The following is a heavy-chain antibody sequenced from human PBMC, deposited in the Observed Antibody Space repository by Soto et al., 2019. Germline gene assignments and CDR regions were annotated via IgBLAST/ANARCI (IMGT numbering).Heavy chain of an antibody. CDR3: TRSAYMDV. V-gene: IGHV3-48*01. CDR2: ISSGSSTI. D-gene: IGHD2-2*01. Sequence: GSLRLSCAASGFTFSTYSMNWVRQAPGKGLEWVSYISSGSSTIYYADSVKCRFTISRDNAKNSLYLQMDSLRAEDTAVYYATRSAYMDVWGTGTTVTVSS. J-gene: IGHJ6*03. CDR1: GFTFSTYS.